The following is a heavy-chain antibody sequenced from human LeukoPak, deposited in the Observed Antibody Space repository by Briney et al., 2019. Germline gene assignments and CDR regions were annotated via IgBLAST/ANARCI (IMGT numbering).Heavy chain of an antibody. V-gene: IGHV1-69-2*01. CDR1: GYTFTEYY. CDR2: IDPDSGET. Sequence: GATVKISCKSSGYTFTEYYIQWVLQAPGKGLEWLGRIDPDSGETIYADKFQGRVTITADKSTDTAYLELSSLRSEDTAFYYCATGKYEHSNYYSSWFDPWGQGTLVTVSS. CDR3: ATGKYEHSNYYSSWFDP. D-gene: IGHD4-11*01. J-gene: IGHJ5*02.